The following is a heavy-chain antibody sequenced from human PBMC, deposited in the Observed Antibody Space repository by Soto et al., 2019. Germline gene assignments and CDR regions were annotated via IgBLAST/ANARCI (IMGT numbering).Heavy chain of an antibody. CDR2: IYTGGYT. CDR1: GFTVSNNY. J-gene: IGHJ4*02. D-gene: IGHD3-22*01. V-gene: IGHV3-66*01. Sequence: EVQLVESGGDLVQPGGSLRLSCAASGFTVSNNYMSWVRQAPGKGLEWVSVIYTGGYTNYADSVKGRFTISRDSSKNTLYLQMDSLRAEDTAVYYCAREAIIVIAAPEYYFDYWVQGTLVTVSS. CDR3: AREAIIVIAAPEYYFDY.